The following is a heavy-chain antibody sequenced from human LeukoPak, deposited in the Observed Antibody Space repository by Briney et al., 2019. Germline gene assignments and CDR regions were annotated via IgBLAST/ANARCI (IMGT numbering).Heavy chain of an antibody. CDR3: ARDKEVRGVIGGMDV. D-gene: IGHD3-10*01. CDR2: ISGSGSNT. Sequence: PGGSLRLSCAASGFTFSDYYMSWIRQAPGKGLEWVSFISGSGSNTKYADSVKGRFTISRDNAKNSLYLQMNSLRAEDTAVYYCARDKEVRGVIGGMDVWGQGTTVTVSS. V-gene: IGHV3-11*04. J-gene: IGHJ6*02. CDR1: GFTFSDYY.